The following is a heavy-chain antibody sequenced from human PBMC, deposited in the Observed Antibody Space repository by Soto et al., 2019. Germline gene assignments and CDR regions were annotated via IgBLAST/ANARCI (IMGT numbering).Heavy chain of an antibody. CDR2: ISGDGSET. V-gene: IGHV3-30*03. J-gene: IGHJ6*02. Sequence: HPGGSLRLSCEASGFSFSNYAMHWVRQAPGKGLEWVAVISGDGSETYYGDSVKGRLTISRDDSKNIAYLQMNSLNTEDTAVYYCTQLRWELLRYGMDVWGQGTTVTVSS. CDR1: GFSFSNYA. D-gene: IGHD1-26*01. CDR3: TQLRWELLRYGMDV.